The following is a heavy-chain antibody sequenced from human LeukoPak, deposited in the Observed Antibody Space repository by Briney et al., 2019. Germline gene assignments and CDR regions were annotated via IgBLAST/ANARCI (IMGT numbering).Heavy chain of an antibody. CDR2: IKQDGSEK. Sequence: GGSLRLSCAASGFTFSSYWMSWVRQAPGKGLEWVANIKQDGSEKYYVDSVKGRFTISRDNAKNSLYLQMNSLRAEDTAVYYCARELYCSGGSCYSILYYYYYMDVWGKGTTVTVSS. V-gene: IGHV3-7*01. J-gene: IGHJ6*03. CDR3: ARELYCSGGSCYSILYYYYYMDV. CDR1: GFTFSSYW. D-gene: IGHD2-15*01.